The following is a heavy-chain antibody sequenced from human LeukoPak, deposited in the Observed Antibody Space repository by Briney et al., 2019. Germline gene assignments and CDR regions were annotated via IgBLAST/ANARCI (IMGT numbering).Heavy chain of an antibody. Sequence: GASVKVSCKASGYTFTSYDINWVRQATGQGLEWMGWMNPNSGNTGYAQKLQGRVTMTTDTSTSTAYMELRSLRSDDTAVYYCATANSYYDSSGYPDYWGQGTLVTVSS. D-gene: IGHD3-22*01. V-gene: IGHV1-8*01. J-gene: IGHJ4*02. CDR2: MNPNSGNT. CDR1: GYTFTSYD. CDR3: ATANSYYDSSGYPDY.